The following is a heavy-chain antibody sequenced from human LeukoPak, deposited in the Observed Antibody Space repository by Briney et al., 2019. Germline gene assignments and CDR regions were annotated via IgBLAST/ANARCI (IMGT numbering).Heavy chain of an antibody. Sequence: GGSLRLSCAASGFTVSSNYMSWVRQAPGKGLEWVSVIYSGGSTYYADSVKGRFTISRDNSKNTLYLQMNSLRAEDTAVYYCARSYCSGGSCYSEDYYFDYWGQGTLVTVSS. J-gene: IGHJ4*02. D-gene: IGHD2-15*01. V-gene: IGHV3-66*01. CDR1: GFTVSSNY. CDR2: IYSGGST. CDR3: ARSYCSGGSCYSEDYYFDY.